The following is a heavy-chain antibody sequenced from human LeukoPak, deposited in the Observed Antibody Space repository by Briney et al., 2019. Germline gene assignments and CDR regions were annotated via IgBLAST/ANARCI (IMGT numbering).Heavy chain of an antibody. CDR1: GFTFSSHW. D-gene: IGHD4-17*01. CDR2: ISSDGSST. CDR3: ARDRYGDSDY. V-gene: IGHV3-74*03. J-gene: IGHJ4*02. Sequence: GGSLRLSCAASGFTFSSHWMHWVRQAPGKGLVWVSRISSDGSSTTYADSVKGRFAISRDNAKNSLYLQMNSLRAEDTAVYYCARDRYGDSDYWGQGTLVTVSS.